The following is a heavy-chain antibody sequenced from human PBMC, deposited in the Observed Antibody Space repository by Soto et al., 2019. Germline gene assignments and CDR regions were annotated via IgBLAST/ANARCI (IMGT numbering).Heavy chain of an antibody. V-gene: IGHV3-30*03. J-gene: IGHJ4*02. D-gene: IGHD5-18*01. Sequence: QVQLVESGGGVVQPGRSLRLSCAASGFTFSSYGMHWVRQAPGKGLEWVAVISYDGSNKYYADSVKGRFTISRDNSKNTLYLQMNSLRAEDTAVSYCAASPIQLWPTVDYWGQGTLVTVSS. CDR1: GFTFSSYG. CDR2: ISYDGSNK. CDR3: AASPIQLWPTVDY.